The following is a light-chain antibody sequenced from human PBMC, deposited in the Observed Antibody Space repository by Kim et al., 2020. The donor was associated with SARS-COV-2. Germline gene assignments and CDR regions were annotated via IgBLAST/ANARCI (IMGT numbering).Light chain of an antibody. Sequence: EIVMTQSPATLSVSPGERATLACRASQSVRNNLAWYQQVPGQAPRLLIHGASTGATGIPARFSGSGSGTACTLTISSLQSEDFAVYYCQQYDTWTTLGQGTKLEI. CDR1: QSVRNN. J-gene: IGKJ2*01. V-gene: IGKV3-15*01. CDR2: GAS. CDR3: QQYDTWTT.